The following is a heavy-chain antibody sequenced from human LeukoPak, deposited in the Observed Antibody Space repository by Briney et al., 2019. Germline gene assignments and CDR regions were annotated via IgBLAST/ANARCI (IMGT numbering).Heavy chain of an antibody. V-gene: IGHV3-7*01. CDR2: IKQGGSEK. Sequence: TGGSLRLSCAASGFTFSSYWMSWVRQAPGKGLEWVANIKQGGSEKYYVDSVKGRFTISRDNAKNSLYLQMNSLRAEDTAVYYCARSTMIVVGDYYFDYWGQGTLVTVSS. CDR1: GFTFSSYW. CDR3: ARSTMIVVGDYYFDY. D-gene: IGHD3-22*01. J-gene: IGHJ4*02.